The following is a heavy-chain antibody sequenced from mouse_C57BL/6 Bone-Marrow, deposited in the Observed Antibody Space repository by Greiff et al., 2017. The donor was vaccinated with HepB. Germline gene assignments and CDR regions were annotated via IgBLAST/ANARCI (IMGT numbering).Heavy chain of an antibody. CDR1: GYTFTSYW. V-gene: IGHV1-69*01. J-gene: IGHJ2*01. CDR3: ARIYGSSLCDY. D-gene: IGHD1-1*01. CDR2: IDPSDSYT. Sequence: QVQLQQPGAELVMPGASVKLSCKASGYTFTSYWMHWVKQRPGQGLEWIGEIDPSDSYTNYNQKFKGKSTLTVDKSSSTAYMQLSILTSEDYAVYYCARIYGSSLCDYWGQGTTLTVSS.